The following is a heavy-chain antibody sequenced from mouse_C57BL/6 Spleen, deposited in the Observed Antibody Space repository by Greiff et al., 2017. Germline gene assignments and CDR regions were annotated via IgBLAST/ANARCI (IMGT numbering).Heavy chain of an antibody. Sequence: EAGGGLVQPKGSLKLSCAASGFSFNTYAMNWVRQAPGKGLEWVARIRSKSNNYATYYADSVKDRFTISRDDSESMLYLQMNNLKTEDTAMYYCVRPDYYGTWFAYWGQGTLVTVSA. CDR3: VRPDYYGTWFAY. J-gene: IGHJ3*01. CDR1: GFSFNTYA. D-gene: IGHD1-2*01. V-gene: IGHV10-1*01. CDR2: IRSKSNNYAT.